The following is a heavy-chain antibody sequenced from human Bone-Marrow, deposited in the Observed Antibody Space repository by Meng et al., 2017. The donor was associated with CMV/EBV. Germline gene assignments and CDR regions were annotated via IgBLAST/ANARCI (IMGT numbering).Heavy chain of an antibody. CDR3: ARDLGPWSSSSLLGDY. V-gene: IGHV1-3*02. J-gene: IGHJ4*02. Sequence: ASVKVSCKASGYTFTSYAMHWVRQAPGQRLEWMGWSNAGNGNTKYSQEFQGRVTITRDTSASTAYMELSSLRSEDMAVYYCARDLGPWSSSSLLGDYWGQGTLVTGSS. D-gene: IGHD6-6*01. CDR1: GYTFTSYA. CDR2: SNAGNGNT.